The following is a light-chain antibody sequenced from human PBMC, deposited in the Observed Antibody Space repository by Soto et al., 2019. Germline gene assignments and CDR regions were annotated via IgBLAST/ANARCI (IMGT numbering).Light chain of an antibody. Sequence: DIQMTQSPSTLSPSVGDRVTISCRASEDINSRLAWYQQKPGNAPKLMIYAAFILQSGVPSRFSGYRSGTDFTLSISSLQPEDVATYYCQQADSFPITLGQGTRLEIK. CDR3: QQADSFPIT. CDR2: AAF. CDR1: EDINSR. V-gene: IGKV1-12*01. J-gene: IGKJ5*01.